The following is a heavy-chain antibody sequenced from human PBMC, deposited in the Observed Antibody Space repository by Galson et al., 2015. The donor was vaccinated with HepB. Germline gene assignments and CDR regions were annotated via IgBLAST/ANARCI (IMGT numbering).Heavy chain of an antibody. Sequence: SETLSLTCPLSGGSISDFYVHWIRQHPGRGLEWLGYMAYSGSTKYNPSLESRVSISVDTSTILFILTLRSMTPADTAVYFCARGPRVGPFRHWDQGSLVTVSS. CDR1: GGSISDFY. J-gene: IGHJ4*02. CDR2: MAYSGST. D-gene: IGHD1-26*01. V-gene: IGHV4-59*01. CDR3: ARGPRVGPFRH.